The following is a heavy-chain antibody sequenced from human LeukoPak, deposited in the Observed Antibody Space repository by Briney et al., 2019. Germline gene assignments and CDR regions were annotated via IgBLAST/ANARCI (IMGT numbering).Heavy chain of an antibody. CDR1: GFTFSSYW. Sequence: GGSLRLSCAASGFTFSSYWMHWVRQAPWKGLVWVSRINSDGSSTSYADSVKGRFTISRDNAKNTLYLQMNSLRAEDTAVYYCAKEAIVVVPAAMTEPWRWNPNWFDPWGQGTLVTVSS. V-gene: IGHV3-74*01. D-gene: IGHD2-2*01. CDR3: AKEAIVVVPAAMTEPWRWNPNWFDP. CDR2: INSDGSST. J-gene: IGHJ5*02.